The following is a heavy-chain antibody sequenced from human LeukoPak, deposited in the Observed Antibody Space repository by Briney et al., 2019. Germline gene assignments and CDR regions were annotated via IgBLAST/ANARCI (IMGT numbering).Heavy chain of an antibody. CDR2: IDANGDTS. CDR1: GFTFSNNN. D-gene: IGHD3-9*01. J-gene: IGHJ4*02. V-gene: IGHV3-64D*09. CDR3: VKGRFLTGLDY. Sequence: GGSLRLSCSASGFTFSNNNMAWVRQAPGKGLEYVSSIDANGDTSFYADSVKGKFTISRDNSRNTLSLQMTSLRPEDTAIYYCVKGRFLTGLDYWAREPWSPSPQ.